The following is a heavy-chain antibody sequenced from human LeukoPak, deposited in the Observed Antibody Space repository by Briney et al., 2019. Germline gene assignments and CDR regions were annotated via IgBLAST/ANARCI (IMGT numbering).Heavy chain of an antibody. V-gene: IGHV1-69*13. D-gene: IGHD5-18*01. CDR3: ARGGDTAMVGDAFDI. J-gene: IGHJ3*02. CDR1: GGTFSSYA. CDR2: VIPIFGTA. Sequence: ASVKVSCKASGGTFSSYAISWVRQAPGQGLEWMGGVIPIFGTANYAQKFQGRVTITADESTSTAYMELSSLRSEDTAVYYCARGGDTAMVGDAFDIWGQGTMVTVSS.